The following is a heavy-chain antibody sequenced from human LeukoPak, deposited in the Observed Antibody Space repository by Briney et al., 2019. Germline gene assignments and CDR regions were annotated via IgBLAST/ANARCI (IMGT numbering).Heavy chain of an antibody. CDR3: ARVTTGSTALDS. D-gene: IGHD1-1*01. V-gene: IGHV4-39*02. Sequence: SETLSLTCAVSGASISSSIHYWGWVRQPPGKGLEWIGSVYYSGGTYYNPSLESRLTISVDTSNNRFSLKLKSVTAADTAVFYCARVTTGSTALDSWGQGILVTVSS. CDR2: VYYSGGT. CDR1: GASISSSIHY. J-gene: IGHJ5*01.